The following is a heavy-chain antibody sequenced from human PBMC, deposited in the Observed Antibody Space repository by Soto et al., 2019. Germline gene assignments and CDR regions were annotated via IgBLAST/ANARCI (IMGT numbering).Heavy chain of an antibody. CDR3: ARGLPQVNWFDP. Sequence: SETLSLTCNVSGVSISNSYWSWIRQAPGKPLEWIAYVYYSGTTNYNPYLSSRVTISVDTSKNQLSLSLTSVTVADTAVYYCARGLPQVNWFDPWGQGTLVTVSS. D-gene: IGHD2-21*01. J-gene: IGHJ5*02. CDR2: VYYSGTT. V-gene: IGHV4-59*01. CDR1: GVSISNSY.